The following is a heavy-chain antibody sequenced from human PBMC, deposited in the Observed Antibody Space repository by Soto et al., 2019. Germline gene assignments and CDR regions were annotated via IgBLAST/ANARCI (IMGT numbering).Heavy chain of an antibody. CDR3: ARDPRSEAYYYYGMDV. V-gene: IGHV4-59*01. CDR2: IYYSGST. Sequence: SETLSLTCTVSGGSISSYYWSWIRQPPGKGLEWIGYIYYSGSTNYNPSLKSRVTISVDTSKNQLSLKLSSVTAADTAVYYCARDPRSEAYYYYGMDVWGQGTTVTVSS. CDR1: GGSISSYY. J-gene: IGHJ6*02.